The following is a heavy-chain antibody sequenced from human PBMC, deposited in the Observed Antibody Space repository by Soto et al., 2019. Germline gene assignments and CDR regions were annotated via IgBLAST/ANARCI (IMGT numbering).Heavy chain of an antibody. J-gene: IGHJ3*02. CDR3: ARVWGGAFDI. CDR1: GGSISSGGYY. V-gene: IGHV4-61*08. D-gene: IGHD3-10*01. CDR2: IYYSGST. Sequence: SETLSLTXAVSGGSISSGGYYWSWIRQPPGKGLEWIGYIYYSGSTNYNPSLKSRVTISVDTSKNQFSLKLSSVTAADTAVYYCARVWGGAFDIWGQGTMVTVSS.